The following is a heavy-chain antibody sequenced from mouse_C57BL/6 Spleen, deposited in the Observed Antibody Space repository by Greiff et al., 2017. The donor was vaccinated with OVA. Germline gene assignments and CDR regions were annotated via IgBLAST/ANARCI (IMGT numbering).Heavy chain of an antibody. Sequence: QVQLQQPGAELVRPGTSVKLSCKASGYTFTSYWMHWVKQRPGQGLEWIGVIDPSDSYTNYNQKFKGKATLTVDTSSSTAYMQLSSPTSEDSAVYYCARGVTAQANFDYWGQGTTLTVSS. J-gene: IGHJ2*01. D-gene: IGHD3-2*02. CDR2: IDPSDSYT. CDR3: ARGVTAQANFDY. CDR1: GYTFTSYW. V-gene: IGHV1-59*01.